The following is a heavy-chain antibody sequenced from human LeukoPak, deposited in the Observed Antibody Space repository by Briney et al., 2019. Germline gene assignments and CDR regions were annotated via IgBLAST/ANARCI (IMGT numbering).Heavy chain of an antibody. D-gene: IGHD4-11*01. CDR2: FKTNSGQV. CDR1: GFTFSTNA. V-gene: IGHV3-23*01. Sequence: PGGSLRLSCAASGFTFSTNAMSWVRQAPGKGLEWVSTFKTNSGQVYYAESVRGRFTISRDNSKNTVYLQMSSLRAEDTAPYYCARSVPDYTRFDYWGQGALVTVSP. CDR3: ARSVPDYTRFDY. J-gene: IGHJ4*02.